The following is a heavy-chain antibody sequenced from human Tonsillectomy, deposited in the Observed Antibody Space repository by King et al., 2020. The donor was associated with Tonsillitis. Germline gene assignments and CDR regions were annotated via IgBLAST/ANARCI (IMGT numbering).Heavy chain of an antibody. J-gene: IGHJ6*03. V-gene: IGHV3-7*03. CDR3: EGRMVRRPFYYMDV. D-gene: IGHD3-10*01. Sequence: EVQLVESGGGLVQPGGSLRLSCAASGFTFSSYWMSWVRQAPGKGLEWVANIKQDGSEKYYVDSVKGRFTISRDNAKNSLYLQMNSLRAEDTAVYYCEGRMVRRPFYYMDVWGKGTTVTVSS. CDR2: IKQDGSEK. CDR1: GFTFSSYW.